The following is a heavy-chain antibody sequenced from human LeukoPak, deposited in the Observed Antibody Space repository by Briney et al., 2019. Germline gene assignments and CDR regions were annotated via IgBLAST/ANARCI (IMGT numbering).Heavy chain of an antibody. CDR2: ISYDGSNK. D-gene: IGHD5-18*01. J-gene: IGHJ4*02. CDR1: GFTFSSYG. CDR3: AKSGYSYGSCFDY. V-gene: IGHV3-30*18. Sequence: PGGSLRLSCAASGFTFSSYGMHWVRQAPGKGLEWVAVISYDGSNKYYADSVKGRFTISRDNSKNTLYLQMNSLRAEDTAVYYCAKSGYSYGSCFDYWGQGTLVTVSS.